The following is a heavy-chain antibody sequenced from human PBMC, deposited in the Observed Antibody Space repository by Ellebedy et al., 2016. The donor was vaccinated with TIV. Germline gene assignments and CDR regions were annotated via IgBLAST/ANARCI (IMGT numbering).Heavy chain of an antibody. D-gene: IGHD1-1*01. J-gene: IGHJ4*02. CDR2: IWYDGSNK. CDR1: GFTFSSYG. Sequence: GESLKISCAASGFTFSSYGMHWVRQAPGKGLEWVAVIWYDGSNKYYADSVKGRFTISRDNSKNTLYLQMNSLRAEDTAVYYCARDQRVSISHFDYWGQGTLVTVSS. V-gene: IGHV3-33*01. CDR3: ARDQRVSISHFDY.